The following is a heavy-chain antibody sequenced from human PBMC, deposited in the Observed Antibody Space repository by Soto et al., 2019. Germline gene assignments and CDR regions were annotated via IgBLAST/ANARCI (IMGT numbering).Heavy chain of an antibody. J-gene: IGHJ6*02. CDR1: GFAFSSYA. CDR2: ISGSGDAI. CDR3: NPTLVSGMDV. V-gene: IGHV3-23*01. Sequence: EVQLLESGGGLVQPGGSLRLSCAASGFAFSSYAMSWVRPAPGKGLEWVSAISGSGDAINYADPVKGRFIISRDNSKNTLYLQMTSLRAEDTALYYCNPTLVSGMDVWGQGTTVTVSS.